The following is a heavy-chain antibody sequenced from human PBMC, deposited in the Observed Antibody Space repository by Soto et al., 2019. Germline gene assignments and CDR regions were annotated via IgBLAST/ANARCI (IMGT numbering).Heavy chain of an antibody. CDR3: ARTASYSSSWTPWAFDI. V-gene: IGHV1-2*04. CDR1: GYTFTGYY. J-gene: IGHJ3*02. CDR2: INPNSGGT. Sequence: ASVKVSCKASGYTFTGYYMHWVRQAPGQGLEWMGWINPNSGGTNYAQKFQGWVTMTRDTSISTAYMELSRLRSDDTAVCYCARTASYSSSWTPWAFDIWGQGTMVTVSS. D-gene: IGHD6-13*01.